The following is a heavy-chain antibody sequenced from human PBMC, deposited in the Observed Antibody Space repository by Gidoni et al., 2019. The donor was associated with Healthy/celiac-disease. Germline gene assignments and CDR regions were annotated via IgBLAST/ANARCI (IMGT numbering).Heavy chain of an antibody. CDR2: IAYDRSNK. D-gene: IGHD3-10*01. CDR3: ARVLRIGDYYYYGMDV. V-gene: IGHV3-30-3*01. CDR1: GFPFSSYA. Sequence: QVQLVEYGGGVVQPGRSLSLSCAASGFPFSSYAMHWVRQAPGKGLGWVAVIAYDRSNKYYADSVKGRFTISRDNSKNTLYLQMNSLRAEDTAVYYCARVLRIGDYYYYGMDVWGQGTTVTVSS. J-gene: IGHJ6*02.